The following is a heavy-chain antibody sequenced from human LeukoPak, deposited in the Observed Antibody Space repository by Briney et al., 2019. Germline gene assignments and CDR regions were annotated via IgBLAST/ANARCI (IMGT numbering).Heavy chain of an antibody. Sequence: SETLSLTCSVSDDSITMYYWTWIRQPPGKGLEWIGYVDHTGSTNYNPSLKSRVTISVDTSKNQFSLKLSSVTAADTAVYYCATFTGGYGSGHYYYYMDVWGKGTTVTVSS. CDR1: DDSITMYY. CDR2: VDHTGST. CDR3: ATFTGGYGSGHYYYYMDV. D-gene: IGHD3-10*01. J-gene: IGHJ6*03. V-gene: IGHV4-59*12.